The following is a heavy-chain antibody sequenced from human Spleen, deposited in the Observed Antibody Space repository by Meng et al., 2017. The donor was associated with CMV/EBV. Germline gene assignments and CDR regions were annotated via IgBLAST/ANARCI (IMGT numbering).Heavy chain of an antibody. CDR2: IIPIFGTA. V-gene: IGHV1-69*05. D-gene: IGHD1-26*01. CDR1: GGTFSSYA. Sequence: SVKVSCKASGGTFSSYAISWVRQAPGQGLEWMGGIIPIFGTANYAQKFLDRVTITTDKSTNTAYMELNSLRSEDTAVYYCARGFGPTYSIEGANTYYNYGMDLWGQGTTVTVSS. CDR3: ARGFGPTYSIEGANTYYNYGMDL. J-gene: IGHJ6*02.